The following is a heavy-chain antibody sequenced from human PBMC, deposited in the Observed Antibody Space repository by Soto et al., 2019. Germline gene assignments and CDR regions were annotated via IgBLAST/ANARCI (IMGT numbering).Heavy chain of an antibody. V-gene: IGHV3-72*01. CDR3: TVWIEGACY. CDR1: GFTFSDHY. J-gene: IGHJ4*02. CDR2: SKNRGQGFTI. Sequence: HLVASGGGLVQPGGSLRLSCAASGFTFSDHYMDWVRQAPGKGLEWVARSKNRGQGFTIEYAASLKGRFTISRDDSANSLYLQMYSLETDDTAVYYCTVWIEGACYWGRGILVTVSS. D-gene: IGHD3-16*01.